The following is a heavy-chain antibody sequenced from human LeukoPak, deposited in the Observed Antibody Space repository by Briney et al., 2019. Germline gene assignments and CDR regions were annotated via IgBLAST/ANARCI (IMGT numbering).Heavy chain of an antibody. V-gene: IGHV4-34*01. CDR3: ARGNYDYFVY. J-gene: IGHJ4*02. Sequence: PSETLSLTCAVYGGSFSGYHWSWIRQPPGKGLEWIGEINHSGSTNYNPSLKSRVTISVDTSKNQFFLKLSSVTAADTAVYYCARGNYDYFVYWGQGTLVTVSS. CDR1: GGSFSGYH. CDR2: INHSGST. D-gene: IGHD1-7*01.